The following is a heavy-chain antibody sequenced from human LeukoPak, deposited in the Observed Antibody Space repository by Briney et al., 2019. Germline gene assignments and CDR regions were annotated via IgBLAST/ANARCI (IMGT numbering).Heavy chain of an antibody. CDR2: IYSGGST. CDR1: GFTVSSNY. J-gene: IGHJ4*02. V-gene: IGHV3-53*01. D-gene: IGHD6-6*01. Sequence: GGSLRLSCAASGFTVSSNYMSWVRQAPGKGLEWVSVIYSGGSTYYADSVKGRFTISRDNSKNTLYLQMNSLRAEGTAVYYCARTSSSRGLDYWGQGTLVTVSS. CDR3: ARTSSSRGLDY.